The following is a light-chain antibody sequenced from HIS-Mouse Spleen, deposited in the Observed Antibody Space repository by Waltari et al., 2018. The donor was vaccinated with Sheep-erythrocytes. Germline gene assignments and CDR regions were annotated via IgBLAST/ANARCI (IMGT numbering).Light chain of an antibody. V-gene: IGLV2-11*01. J-gene: IGLJ3*02. CDR1: RSHVWGYTL. CDR3: CSYAGSYTFWV. Sequence: QSALTQPPPVSWSPGQPVTISCTGTRSHVWGYTLSPWYQQNPGKAPKLMIYDVSKRPSGVPDRFSGSKSGNTASLTISGLQAEDEADYYCCSYAGSYTFWVFGGGTKLTVL. CDR2: DVS.